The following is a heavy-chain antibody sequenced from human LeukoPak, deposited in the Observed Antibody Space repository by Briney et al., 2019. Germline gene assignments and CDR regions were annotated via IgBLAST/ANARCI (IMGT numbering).Heavy chain of an antibody. CDR3: ARHSPDYYDSSGYRYYYYYTDV. Sequence: SETLSLTCTVSGGSLSSTSYYWGWIRQPPGKGLEWIGTMYYSGSTYYNPSLKSRVTISVDRSKNQFSLKVSSVTAADTAVYYCARHSPDYYDSSGYRYYYYYTDVWGKGTTVTVSS. J-gene: IGHJ6*03. CDR1: GGSLSSTSYY. V-gene: IGHV4-39*01. D-gene: IGHD3-22*01. CDR2: MYYSGST.